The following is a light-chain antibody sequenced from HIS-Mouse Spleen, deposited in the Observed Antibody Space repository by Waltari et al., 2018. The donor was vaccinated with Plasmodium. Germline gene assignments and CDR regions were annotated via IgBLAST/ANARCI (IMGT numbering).Light chain of an antibody. J-gene: IGLJ2*01. Sequence: QSALTQPASVSGSPGQSITISCTGTSSGVGSYHLVSWYQQHPGKAPKLMIYEGSKRPSGVSNRFSGSKSGNTASLTISGLQAEDEADYYCCSYAGSSTVVFGGGTKLTVL. CDR2: EGS. CDR1: SSGVGSYHL. CDR3: CSYAGSSTVV. V-gene: IGLV2-23*01.